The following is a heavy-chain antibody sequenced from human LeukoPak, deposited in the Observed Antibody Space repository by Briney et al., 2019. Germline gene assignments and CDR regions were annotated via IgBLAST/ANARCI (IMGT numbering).Heavy chain of an antibody. CDR3: ARVEIVLMVYAIE. Sequence: SETLSLTCAVYGGSFSGYYWSWIRQPPGKGLEWIGEINHSGSTNYNPSLKSRVTISVDTSKNQFSLKLSSVTAADTAVYYCARVEIVLMVYAIEWGQGTLVTVSS. D-gene: IGHD2-8*01. CDR1: GGSFSGYY. J-gene: IGHJ4*02. V-gene: IGHV4-34*01. CDR2: INHSGST.